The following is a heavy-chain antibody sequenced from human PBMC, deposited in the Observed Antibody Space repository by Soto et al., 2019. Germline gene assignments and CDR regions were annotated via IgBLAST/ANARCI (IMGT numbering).Heavy chain of an antibody. CDR2: IYYSTST. D-gene: IGHD3-22*01. V-gene: IGHV4-30-4*01. Sequence: SVTLSLTCPVSGGSIRRGAYYWSWIRQPPGKCLEWIEYIYYSTSTYYNPSLKSRVTISVDTTKNQFSLKLSSVTAADTAVYYCAGDSSGYSFDYWGQGTLVTVSS. CDR3: AGDSSGYSFDY. J-gene: IGHJ4*02. CDR1: GGSIRRGAYY.